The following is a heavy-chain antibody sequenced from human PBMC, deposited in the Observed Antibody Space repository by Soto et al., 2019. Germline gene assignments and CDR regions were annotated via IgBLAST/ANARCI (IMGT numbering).Heavy chain of an antibody. CDR2: ISGSGAST. Sequence: EVQLLESGGGLAQPGGSLRLSCAASGFTFSSYAMSWVRQGPRKGLEWVSAISGSGASTFYTDSVKGRFTVSRDNSKNTLYLQMNSLRAEDTAVYYCAKATIRFLDTYGMDVWGQGTTVAVSS. V-gene: IGHV3-23*01. J-gene: IGHJ6*02. CDR3: AKATIRFLDTYGMDV. CDR1: GFTFSSYA. D-gene: IGHD3-3*01.